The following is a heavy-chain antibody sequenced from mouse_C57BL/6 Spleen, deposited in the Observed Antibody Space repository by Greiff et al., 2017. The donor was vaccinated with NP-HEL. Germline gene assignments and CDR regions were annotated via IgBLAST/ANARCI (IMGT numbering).Heavy chain of an antibody. CDR2: IDPETGGT. CDR1: GYTFTDYE. D-gene: IGHD1-1*01. CDR3: TRGYGSS. Sequence: VQLQQSGAELVRPGASVTLSCKASGYTFTDYEMHWVKQTPVHGLEWIGAIDPETGGTAYNQKFKGKAILTADKSSSTAYMELRSLTSEDSAVYYCTRGYGSSWGTGTTVTGSS. J-gene: IGHJ1*03. V-gene: IGHV1-15*01.